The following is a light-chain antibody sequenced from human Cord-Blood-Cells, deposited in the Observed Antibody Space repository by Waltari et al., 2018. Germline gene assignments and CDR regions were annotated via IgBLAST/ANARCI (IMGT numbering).Light chain of an antibody. CDR3: CSYAGSYTPWV. CDR1: SSDVGGYNY. Sequence: QSALTQPRSVSGSPGQSVTISCTGTSSDVGGYNYVSWYQQHPGKAPKLMIYDVSKWPPGVPDRFSGSKSGNTASLTISGLQAEDEADYYCCSYAGSYTPWVFGGGTKLTVL. V-gene: IGLV2-11*01. J-gene: IGLJ3*02. CDR2: DVS.